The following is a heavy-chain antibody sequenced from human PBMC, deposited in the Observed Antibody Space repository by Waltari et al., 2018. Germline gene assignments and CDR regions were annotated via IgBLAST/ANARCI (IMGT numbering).Heavy chain of an antibody. V-gene: IGHV1-3*01. CDR2: INAGNGNT. CDR3: ARVDSSSSDFP. D-gene: IGHD6-13*01. Sequence: QVQLVQSGAEVKKPGASVKVSCKASGYPFPSYAMHWVRQAPGQRLEWMGWINAGNGNTKYSQKFQGRVTITRDTSASTAYMELSSLRSEDTAVYYCARVDSSSSDFPWGQGTLVTVSS. CDR1: GYPFPSYA. J-gene: IGHJ5*02.